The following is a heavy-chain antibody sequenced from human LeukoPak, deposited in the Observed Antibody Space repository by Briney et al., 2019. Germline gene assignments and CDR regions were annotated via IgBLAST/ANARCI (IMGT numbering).Heavy chain of an antibody. CDR3: AKGGSGWYGWFVGY. V-gene: IGHV3-23*01. J-gene: IGHJ4*02. CDR1: GFSFSNYA. CDR2: LSGSGDST. Sequence: GSLRLSCAASGFSFSNYAMSWVRQAPGKGLEWVSALSGSGDSTYYADSVKGRFTISRDNSKNTLYLQMNSLRAEDTAVYYCAKGGSGWYGWFVGYWGQGTLVTVSS. D-gene: IGHD6-19*01.